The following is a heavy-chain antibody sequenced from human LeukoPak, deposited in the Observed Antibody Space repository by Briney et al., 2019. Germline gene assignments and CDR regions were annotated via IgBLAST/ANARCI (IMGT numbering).Heavy chain of an antibody. CDR1: GYTFTGYF. D-gene: IGHD2-2*01. Sequence: GASVKVSCKASGYTFTGYFIHWVRQASGQGLEWMGWLNPNRGGTKYAQKFQGRVTMTRDTAINTAYMELSSLRSDDTAMYYCATSPAAKVDYWGQGTLVTVSS. J-gene: IGHJ4*02. V-gene: IGHV1-2*02. CDR2: LNPNRGGT. CDR3: ATSPAAKVDY.